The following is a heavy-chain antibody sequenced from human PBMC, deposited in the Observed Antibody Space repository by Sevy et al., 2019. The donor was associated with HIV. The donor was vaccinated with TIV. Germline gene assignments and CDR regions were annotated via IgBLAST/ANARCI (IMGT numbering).Heavy chain of an antibody. CDR2: ISAYNGNT. Sequence: ASVKVSCKASGYTFTSYGISWVRQAPGQGLEWMGWISAYNGNTNYAQKLQGRVTMTTDTSTSTAYMELRSLRPDDTAVYYCARDPSFYYDFWSGLETYGMDVWGQGTTVTVSS. D-gene: IGHD3-3*01. J-gene: IGHJ6*02. CDR1: GYTFTSYG. CDR3: ARDPSFYYDFWSGLETYGMDV. V-gene: IGHV1-18*01.